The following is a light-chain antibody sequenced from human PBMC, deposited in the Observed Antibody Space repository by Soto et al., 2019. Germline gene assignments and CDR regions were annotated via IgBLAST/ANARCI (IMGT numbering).Light chain of an antibody. Sequence: EIVLTQSPGTPPLSPGERATLSCRASQSVSSTYIAWYQQKPGQAPRLRLYGASSRATGIPDRFSGSGSGTDFTLTISRLEPEDFAVYFCQQYGTSPRTFGQRTRLEI. CDR1: QSVSSTY. CDR2: GAS. V-gene: IGKV3-20*01. CDR3: QQYGTSPRT. J-gene: IGKJ5*01.